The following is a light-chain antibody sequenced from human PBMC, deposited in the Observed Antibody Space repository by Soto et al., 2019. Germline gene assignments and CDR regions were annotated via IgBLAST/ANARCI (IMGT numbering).Light chain of an antibody. J-gene: IGKJ2*01. CDR1: QSVNSY. Sequence: EIVMTQSPATLSVSPGERATLSCRASQSVNSYLAWYQQKPGQAPRLLIYGASTRATGIPARFSGSGSGTEFTITISSLQSEDFAVYYCQQYNNWPPAYTFGQGTKLEIK. CDR3: QQYNNWPPAYT. V-gene: IGKV3-15*01. CDR2: GAS.